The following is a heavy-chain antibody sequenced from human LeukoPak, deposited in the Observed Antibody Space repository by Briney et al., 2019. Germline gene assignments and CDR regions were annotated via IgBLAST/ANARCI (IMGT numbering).Heavy chain of an antibody. V-gene: IGHV4-59*01. CDR2: IYYSGST. Sequence: SESLSLTCTVSGGSISSYYWSWIRQPPGKGLEWIVYIYYSGSTNYSPSLKSRVTISVDTSKNQFSLKLRSVTAADTAVYYCARDLVTVTKGFDIWGQGTMVSVSS. D-gene: IGHD4-17*01. CDR3: ARDLVTVTKGFDI. J-gene: IGHJ3*02. CDR1: GGSISSYY.